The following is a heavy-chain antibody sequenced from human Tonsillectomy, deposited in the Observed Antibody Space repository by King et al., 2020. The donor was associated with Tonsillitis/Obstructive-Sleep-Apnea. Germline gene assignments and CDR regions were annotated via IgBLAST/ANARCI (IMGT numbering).Heavy chain of an antibody. CDR3: AKDVWGRADYSNYGDY. CDR2: ISYDGSNK. D-gene: IGHD4-11*01. CDR1: GLTFNNYG. Sequence: VQLVESGGGVVQPGRSLRLSCAASGLTFNNYGMHWVRQAPGKGLEWVAVISYDGSNKYYADSVKGRFTISRDNSKNTLYLQMNSLRAEDTAVYYCAKDVWGRADYSNYGDYWGQGTLVTVSS. J-gene: IGHJ4*02. V-gene: IGHV3-30*18.